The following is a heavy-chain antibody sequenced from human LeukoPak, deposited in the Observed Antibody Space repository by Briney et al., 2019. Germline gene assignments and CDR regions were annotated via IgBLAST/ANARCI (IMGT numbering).Heavy chain of an antibody. D-gene: IGHD1-26*01. J-gene: IGHJ4*02. Sequence: PGGSLRLSCAASGFTFSSYGMHWVRQAPGKGLEWVAFIRYDGSNKYYADSVKGRFTISRDNSKNTLYLQMNSLRVEDTAVYYCATISGSYPDWDYWGQGILVTVSS. CDR3: ATISGSYPDWDY. CDR1: GFTFSSYG. CDR2: IRYDGSNK. V-gene: IGHV3-30*02.